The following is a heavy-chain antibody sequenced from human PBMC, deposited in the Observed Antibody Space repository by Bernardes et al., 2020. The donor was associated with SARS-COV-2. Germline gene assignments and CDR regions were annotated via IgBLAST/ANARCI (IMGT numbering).Heavy chain of an antibody. J-gene: IGHJ4*02. CDR3: ARWDCSSTSCYKSIYSNRGGSHY. D-gene: IGHD2-2*02. CDR2: ISAYNGNT. CDR1: GYTLTSYG. V-gene: IGHV1-18*01. Sequence: ASVKVSCKASGYTLTSYGIIWVRQAPGQGLEWMGWISAYNGNTNYAQKLQGRVTMTTDTSTSTAYMELRSLRSDDTAVYYCARWDCSSTSCYKSIYSNRGGSHYWGQGTLVTVSS.